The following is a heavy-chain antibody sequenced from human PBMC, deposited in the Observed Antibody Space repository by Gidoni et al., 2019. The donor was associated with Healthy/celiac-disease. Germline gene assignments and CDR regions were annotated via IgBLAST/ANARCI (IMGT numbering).Heavy chain of an antibody. J-gene: IGHJ4*02. CDR3: ARGRGNGWYSWQFDY. CDR2: INHSGST. CDR1: GGSFSGYY. Sequence: QVQLQQWGAGLLKPSETLSLTCAVYGGSFSGYYWSWIRQPPGKGLEWIGEINHSGSTNYNPSLKSRVTISVDTSKNQFSLKLSSVTAADTAVYYCARGRGNGWYSWQFDYWGQGTLVTVSS. D-gene: IGHD6-19*01. V-gene: IGHV4-34*01.